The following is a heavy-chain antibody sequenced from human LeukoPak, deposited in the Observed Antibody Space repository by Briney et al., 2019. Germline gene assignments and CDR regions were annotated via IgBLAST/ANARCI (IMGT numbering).Heavy chain of an antibody. CDR3: ARVIAAADDYYYYYMDV. CDR2: ISSSGSTI. CDR1: GFTFSDYY. J-gene: IGHJ6*03. Sequence: GGSLRLSCAASGFTFSDYYMSWIRQAPGKGLEWGSYISSSGSTIYYADSVKGRFTISRDNAKNSLYLQMNSLRAEDTAVYYCARVIAAADDYYYYYMDVWGKGTTVTVSS. V-gene: IGHV3-11*01. D-gene: IGHD6-13*01.